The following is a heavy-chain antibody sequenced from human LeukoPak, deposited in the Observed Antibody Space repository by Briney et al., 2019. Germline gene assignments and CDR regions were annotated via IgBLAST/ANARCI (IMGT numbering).Heavy chain of an antibody. CDR3: ARVLLRSRYFDL. CDR2: IYHSGST. V-gene: IGHV4-30-2*01. D-gene: IGHD2-15*01. CDR1: GGSISSGGYS. Sequence: PSETLSLTCAVSGGSISSGGYSWSWIRQPPGKGLEWIGYIYHSGSTYYNPSLKSRVTISVDTSKNQFSLKLSSVTAADTAVYYCARVLLRSRYFDLWGRGTLVTVSS. J-gene: IGHJ2*01.